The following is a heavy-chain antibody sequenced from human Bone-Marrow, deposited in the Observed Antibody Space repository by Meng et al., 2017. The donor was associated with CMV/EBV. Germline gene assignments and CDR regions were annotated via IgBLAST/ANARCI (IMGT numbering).Heavy chain of an antibody. CDR3: AREALSGSYPYYDY. CDR2: MKEDGSDE. CDR1: GFTFRSHW. V-gene: IGHV3-7*01. D-gene: IGHD1-26*01. J-gene: IGHJ4*02. Sequence: GESLKISCAASGFTFRSHWMDWVRQAPGKGLEWVAKMKEDGSDEYYVDSVKGRFTISRDNAENSLHLQMNSLRAEDTAVYYCAREALSGSYPYYDYWGQGALVTASS.